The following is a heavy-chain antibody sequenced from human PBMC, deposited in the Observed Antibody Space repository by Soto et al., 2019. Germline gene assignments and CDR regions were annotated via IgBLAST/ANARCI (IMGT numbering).Heavy chain of an antibody. D-gene: IGHD2-8*01. CDR2: ISGSGGST. J-gene: IGHJ4*02. CDR1: GFTFSSYA. Sequence: GGSLRLSCAASGFTFSSYAMSWVRQAPGKGLEWVSAISGSGGSTYYADSVKGRFTISRDNSKNTLYLQMNSLRAEDTAVYYCAKDRRRYIVLMVYADFDYWGQGTLVTVSS. V-gene: IGHV3-23*01. CDR3: AKDRRRYIVLMVYADFDY.